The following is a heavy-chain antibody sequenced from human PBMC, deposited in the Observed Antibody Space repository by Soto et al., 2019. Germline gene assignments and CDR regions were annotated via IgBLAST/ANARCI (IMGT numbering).Heavy chain of an antibody. Sequence: EVQLVESGGGLIQPGGSLSLSCAASGLTFSTYDMHWVRQPIGKGLEWVAALGTGDDTYYPDSVGGRFIVSRDNVKNSLYLQMDSLTAGDKAMYYYTREGADWVFDIWGRGTLVVVSS. CDR2: LGTGDDT. CDR1: GLTFSTYD. V-gene: IGHV3-13*01. D-gene: IGHD3-16*01. J-gene: IGHJ2*01. CDR3: TREGADWVFDI.